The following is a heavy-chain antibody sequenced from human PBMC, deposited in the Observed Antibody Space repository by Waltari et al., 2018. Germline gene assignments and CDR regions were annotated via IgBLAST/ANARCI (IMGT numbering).Heavy chain of an antibody. CDR1: GFTFSSYA. D-gene: IGHD3-22*01. CDR3: ARDHLVVITGGLVY. CDR2: ISYDGSNK. Sequence: VQLVESGGGVVQPGRSLRLSCAASGFTFSSYAMHWVRQAPGKGLEWVAVISYDGSNKYYADSVKGRFTISRDNSKNTLYLQMNSLRAEDTAVYYCARDHLVVITGGLVYWGQGTLVTVSS. J-gene: IGHJ4*02. V-gene: IGHV3-30-3*01.